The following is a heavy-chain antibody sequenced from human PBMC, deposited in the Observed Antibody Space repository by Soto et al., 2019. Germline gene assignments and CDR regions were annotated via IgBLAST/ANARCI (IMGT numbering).Heavy chain of an antibody. V-gene: IGHV4-31*03. CDR2: IFYSGTT. Sequence: SETLSLTCTVSGGSISSCGYYWSWIRQHPGKGLEWIGYIFYSGTTYYNPSLKSRVTISVDTSKNQFSLKLNSVTAADTAVYYCARSGDPWGQGTLVTVS. CDR1: GGSISSCGYY. D-gene: IGHD6-25*01. J-gene: IGHJ5*02. CDR3: ARSGDP.